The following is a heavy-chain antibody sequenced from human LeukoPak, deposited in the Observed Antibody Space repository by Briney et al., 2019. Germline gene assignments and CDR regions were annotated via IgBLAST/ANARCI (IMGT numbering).Heavy chain of an antibody. J-gene: IGHJ5*02. CDR3: AKRTAAGPHLWLDP. CDR2: ISGSGGST. CDR1: GFTFSSYA. V-gene: IGHV3-23*01. Sequence: GASLRLSCAASGFTFSSYAMSWVRQAPGKGLEWVSAISGSGGSTYYADSLKGRFTISRDNSKNTLYLQMNSLRAEDTAVYYCAKRTAAGPHLWLDPWGQGTLVTVSS. D-gene: IGHD6-13*01.